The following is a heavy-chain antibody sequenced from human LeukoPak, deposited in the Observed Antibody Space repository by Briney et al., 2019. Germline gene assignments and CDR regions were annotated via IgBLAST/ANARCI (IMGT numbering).Heavy chain of an antibody. CDR1: GFTFSDYY. CDR3: ARSTYSSSSYYFDY. D-gene: IGHD6-13*01. V-gene: IGHV3-33*08. CDR2: IWSDGINK. J-gene: IGHJ4*02. Sequence: GGSLRLSCAASGFTFSDYYMSWIRQAPGKGLEWVAVIWSDGINKYYVDSVKGRFTISRDNSKNTLYLQMNSLRADDTAVYYCARSTYSSSSYYFDYWGQGSLVTVSS.